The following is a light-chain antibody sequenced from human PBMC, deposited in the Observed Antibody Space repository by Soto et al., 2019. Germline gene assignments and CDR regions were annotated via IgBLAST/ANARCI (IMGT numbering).Light chain of an antibody. V-gene: IGLV2-8*01. CDR1: SSDVGGYNY. CDR2: EVN. CDR3: SSYAGSSNV. Sequence: QSALTQPPSASGSPGQSVAISCTGTSSDVGGYNYVSWYQQHPGKAPKLMIYEVNKRPSGVPDRFSGSKSGNTASLTVSGLQAEDEVDYYCSSYAGSSNVFGTGTKLTVL. J-gene: IGLJ1*01.